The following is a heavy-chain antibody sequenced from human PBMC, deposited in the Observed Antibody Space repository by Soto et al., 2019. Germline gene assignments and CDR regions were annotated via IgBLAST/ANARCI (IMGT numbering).Heavy chain of an antibody. CDR2: INPSGGST. CDR1: GYTFTTHY. Sequence: QVQLVQSGAEVKKPGASVKVSCKASGYTFTTHYMHWVRQAPGQGLEWMGIINPSGGSTSYAQKFQGRITMNRDTSTNTVYMELSSLRSEDTAVYHCAREAGWAGDTFYYYGMDVWGQGTTVTVSS. V-gene: IGHV1-46*01. J-gene: IGHJ6*02. CDR3: AREAGWAGDTFYYYGMDV. D-gene: IGHD2-21*01.